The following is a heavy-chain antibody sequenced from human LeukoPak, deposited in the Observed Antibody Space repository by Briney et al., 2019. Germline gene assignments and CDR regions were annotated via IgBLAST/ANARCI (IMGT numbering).Heavy chain of an antibody. Sequence: XRPSPGXXLEWIGSIHHGGNTYYNPSLMSRVTMSIDTSMNQCSLTLNSVTAADTAIFYCARWLGNGFDVWGQGTVVTVSS. D-gene: IGHD6-19*01. J-gene: IGHJ3*01. V-gene: IGHV4-38-2*01. CDR2: IHHGGNT. CDR3: ARWLGNGFDV.